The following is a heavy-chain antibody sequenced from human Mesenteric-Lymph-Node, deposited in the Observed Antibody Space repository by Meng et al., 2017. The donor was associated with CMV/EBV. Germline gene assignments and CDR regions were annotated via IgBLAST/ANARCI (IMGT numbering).Heavy chain of an antibody. CDR1: YNFTSYT. CDR3: ARWFYFGSGSDPAQFDY. CDR2: INNDNGNT. V-gene: IGHV1-3*04. Sequence: YNFTSYTKQWESQAHGQRLEWMGWINNDNGNTIYKKKFQGRVTITRDTSASTAYLELTSLTSADTAVYYCARWFYFGSGSDPAQFDYWGQGTLVTVSS. J-gene: IGHJ4*02. D-gene: IGHD3-10*01.